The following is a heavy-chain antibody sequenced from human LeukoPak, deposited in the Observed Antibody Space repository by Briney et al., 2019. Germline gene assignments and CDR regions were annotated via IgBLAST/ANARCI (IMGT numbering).Heavy chain of an antibody. CDR2: IYGGGST. J-gene: IGHJ4*02. D-gene: IGHD2-2*01. Sequence: GGSLRLSCAASGFTVNSNYMNWVRQAPGKGLEWVSLIYGGGSTFYADSVKGRFTISRDNSKSTVYLQMNSLRADDTAVYYCAKAYGYCTTTSCSHEEFDYWGQGTLVTVSS. CDR1: GFTVNSNY. CDR3: AKAYGYCTTTSCSHEEFDY. V-gene: IGHV3-53*01.